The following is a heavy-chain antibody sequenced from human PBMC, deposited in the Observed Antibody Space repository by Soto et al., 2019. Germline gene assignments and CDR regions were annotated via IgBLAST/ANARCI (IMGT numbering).Heavy chain of an antibody. D-gene: IGHD4-17*01. CDR2: ISWNSGSI. Sequence: EVQLVESGGGLVQPGRSLRLSCAASGFTFDDYAMHWVRQAPGKGLEWVSGISWNSGSIGYADSVKGRFTISRDNAKNSLYLQMNSLRAEDTALYYCAKDISNGDQAGLDYWGQGTLVTVSS. J-gene: IGHJ4*02. CDR3: AKDISNGDQAGLDY. CDR1: GFTFDDYA. V-gene: IGHV3-9*01.